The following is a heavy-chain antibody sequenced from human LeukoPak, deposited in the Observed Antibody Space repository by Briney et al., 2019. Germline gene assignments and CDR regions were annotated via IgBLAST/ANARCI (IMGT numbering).Heavy chain of an antibody. V-gene: IGHV3-7*01. J-gene: IGHJ4*02. CDR3: ARLGVAVAATLWS. CDR1: GFPFSGFW. D-gene: IGHD2-15*01. CDR2: IKQDGSEK. Sequence: GGSLRLSCAASGFPFSGFWMSWVRQAPGKGLEWVANIKQDGSEKYYVDSVKGRFTISRDNAKNSLYLQMNSLGADDTAVYFCARLGVAVAATLWSWGQGSLVTVSS.